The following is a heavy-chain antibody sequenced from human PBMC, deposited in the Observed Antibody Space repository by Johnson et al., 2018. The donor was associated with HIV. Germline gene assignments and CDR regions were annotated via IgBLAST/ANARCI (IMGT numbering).Heavy chain of an antibody. J-gene: IGHJ3*02. CDR2: INWNGGST. CDR1: GFSVSNTY. CDR3: AKALSSGWFYAFDI. Sequence: MQLVESGGGLVQSGGSLRLSCGASGFSVSNTYMNWVRQAPGKGLEWVSGINWNGGSTGYADSVRGRFTISRDNAKNSLYLQMNSLRAEDTALYYCAKALSSGWFYAFDIWGQGTMATVSS. V-gene: IGHV3-20*04. D-gene: IGHD3-22*01.